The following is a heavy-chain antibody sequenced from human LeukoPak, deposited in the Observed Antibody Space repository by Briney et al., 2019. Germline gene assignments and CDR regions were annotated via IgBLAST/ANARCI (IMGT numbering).Heavy chain of an antibody. V-gene: IGHV4-34*01. CDR3: ARHYGP. D-gene: IGHD3-16*01. J-gene: IGHJ5*02. CDR1: GGSSSGYY. CDR2: INHSGST. Sequence: TPETLSLTCPVYGGSSSGYYWGWIRQPPGKGLEWIGEINHSGSTNYNPSLKSRVTISVDTSKNQFSLKLNSVTAADTAVYYCARHYGPWGQGTLVTVPS.